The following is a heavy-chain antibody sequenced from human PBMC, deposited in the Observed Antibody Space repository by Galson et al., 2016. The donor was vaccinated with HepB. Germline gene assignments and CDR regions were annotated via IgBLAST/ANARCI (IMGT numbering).Heavy chain of an antibody. CDR2: INRDWGGT. J-gene: IGHJ3*02. D-gene: IGHD3-16*01. CDR1: ESTFGNHW. CDR3: ARGGSPSGLDI. V-gene: IGHV3-74*03. Sequence: SLRLSCADSESTFGNHWVYWVRQAPGKGLVWVSKINRDWGGTAYAHSVKGRFTISRDNAKNTPYLHMISLRDEDTALNYCARGGSPSGLDIWGQGTMVTVSS.